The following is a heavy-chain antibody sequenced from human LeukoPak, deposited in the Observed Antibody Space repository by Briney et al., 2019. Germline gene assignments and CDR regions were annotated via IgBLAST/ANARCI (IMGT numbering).Heavy chain of an antibody. V-gene: IGHV3-30*02. D-gene: IGHD3-10*01. CDR3: AKQPYGSGSLNWFDP. Sequence: GGSLRLSCAASGFTFSSYGMHWVRQAPGKGLEWVAFIRYDGSNKYYADSVRGRFTISRDNSKNTLYLQMNSLRAEDTAVYYCAKQPYGSGSLNWFDPWGQGTLVTVSS. CDR1: GFTFSSYG. J-gene: IGHJ5*02. CDR2: IRYDGSNK.